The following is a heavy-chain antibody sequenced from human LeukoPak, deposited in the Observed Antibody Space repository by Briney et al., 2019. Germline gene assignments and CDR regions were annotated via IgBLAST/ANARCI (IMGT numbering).Heavy chain of an antibody. V-gene: IGHV4-59*01. CDR1: GGSISYYY. CDR2: IYYSGST. Sequence: SETLSLTCTVSGGSISYYYRSWIRQPPGKGLEWIGYIYYSGSTNYNPSLKSRVTISVDTSKNQFSLNLTSVTTADTAVYYCARVSCSSTSCPRRDALDVWGQGTMVTVSS. D-gene: IGHD2-2*01. CDR3: ARVSCSSTSCPRRDALDV. J-gene: IGHJ3*01.